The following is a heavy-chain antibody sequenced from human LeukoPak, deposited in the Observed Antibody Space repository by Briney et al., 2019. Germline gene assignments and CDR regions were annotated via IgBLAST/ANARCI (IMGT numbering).Heavy chain of an antibody. V-gene: IGHV3-23*01. Sequence: GGSLRLSCAASGVTFSSYAMSWVRQAPGKGLGWVSNIGGSGGSTYYADSVKGRFTISRDNSKNTLYLQMNSLRAEDTAVYYCAKARTTSGISPSDWGQGTLVTVSS. J-gene: IGHJ4*02. D-gene: IGHD3-10*01. CDR3: AKARTTSGISPSD. CDR2: IGGSGGST. CDR1: GVTFSSYA.